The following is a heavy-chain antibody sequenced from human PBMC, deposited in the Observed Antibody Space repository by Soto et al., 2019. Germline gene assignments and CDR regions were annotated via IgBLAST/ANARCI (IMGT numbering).Heavy chain of an antibody. CDR1: GGSFSGYY. D-gene: IGHD6-6*01. CDR3: ARATLAYSCSELDP. J-gene: IGHJ5*02. V-gene: IGHV4-34*01. CDR2: INHSGST. Sequence: QVQLQQWGAGLLKPSETLSLTCAVYGGSFSGYYWIWIRQPPGKGLEWIGEINHSGSTNYNPSLKRRVTISVDTSKNQFSLKLSSVTAADTPVYYCARATLAYSCSELDPWGQGTPVTVSS.